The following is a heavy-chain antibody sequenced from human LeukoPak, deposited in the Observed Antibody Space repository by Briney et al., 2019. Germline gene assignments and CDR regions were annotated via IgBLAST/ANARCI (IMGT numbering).Heavy chain of an antibody. Sequence: SVKVTCKASGGTFSSYAISWVRQAPGQGLEWMGGIIPIFGTANYAQKFQGRVTITADESTSTAYMELSSLRSEDTAVYYCASGEGPIFGVVVYYFDYWGQGTLVTVSS. V-gene: IGHV1-69*13. J-gene: IGHJ4*02. D-gene: IGHD3-3*01. CDR3: ASGEGPIFGVVVYYFDY. CDR2: IIPIFGTA. CDR1: GGTFSSYA.